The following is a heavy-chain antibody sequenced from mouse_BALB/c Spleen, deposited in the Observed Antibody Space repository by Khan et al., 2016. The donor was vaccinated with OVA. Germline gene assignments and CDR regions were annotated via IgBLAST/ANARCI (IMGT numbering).Heavy chain of an antibody. D-gene: IGHD1-1*01. V-gene: IGHV2-9-2*01. CDR1: GFSLTSYD. CDR2: IWTGGGT. J-gene: IGHJ1*01. Sequence: VQLQESGPGLVAPSQSLSITCTVSGFSLTSYDISWIRQPPGKGLKWLGVIWTGGGTNYNSAFMSRLSISKDNSKSQVFLKMNSRQNDDTAMYCCVRRGNYYGSFYWYFDVWGAGTTVTVSS. CDR3: VRRGNYYGSFYWYFDV.